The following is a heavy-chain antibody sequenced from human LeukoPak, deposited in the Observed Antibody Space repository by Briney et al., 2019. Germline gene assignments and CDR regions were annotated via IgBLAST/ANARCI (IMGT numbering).Heavy chain of an antibody. CDR2: IIPIFGTA. D-gene: IGHD2-2*01. J-gene: IGHJ5*02. CDR3: ARGDCSSTSCYGGDWFDP. Sequence: SVKVSCKASGGTFGSYAISWVRQAPGQGLEWMGGIIPIFGTANYAQKFQGRVTITTDESTSTAYMELSSLRSEDTAVYYCARGDCSSTSCYGGDWFDPWGQGTLVTVSS. CDR1: GGTFGSYA. V-gene: IGHV1-69*05.